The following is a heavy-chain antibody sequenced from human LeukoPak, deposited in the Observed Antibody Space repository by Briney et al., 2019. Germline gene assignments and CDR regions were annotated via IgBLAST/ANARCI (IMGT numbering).Heavy chain of an antibody. CDR3: ARRDTAMVAIGAAFDI. V-gene: IGHV4-39*01. J-gene: IGHJ3*02. CDR2: IYYSGGT. D-gene: IGHD5-18*01. Sequence: SETLSLTSTVSGGSISSSSHYWGWIRQPPGKGLEWIGSIYYSGGTYYNPSLKSRVIISVDTSKNQFSLKLSSVTAADTAVYYCARRDTAMVAIGAAFDIWGQGTMVTVSS. CDR1: GGSISSSSHY.